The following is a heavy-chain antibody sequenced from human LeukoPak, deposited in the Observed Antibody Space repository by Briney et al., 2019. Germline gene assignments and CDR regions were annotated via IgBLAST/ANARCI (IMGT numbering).Heavy chain of an antibody. J-gene: IGHJ6*03. CDR3: ARVPIPEVLWFGEEQGGYYYYYMDV. CDR1: GYTFTSYG. D-gene: IGHD3-10*01. Sequence: GASVKVSCKASGYTFTSYGISWVRQAPGQGLEWMGWISAYNGNTNYAQKLQGRVTMTTDTSTSTAYMELRSLGSDDTAMYYCARVPIPEVLWFGEEQGGYYYYYMDVWGKGTTVTISS. CDR2: ISAYNGNT. V-gene: IGHV1-18*01.